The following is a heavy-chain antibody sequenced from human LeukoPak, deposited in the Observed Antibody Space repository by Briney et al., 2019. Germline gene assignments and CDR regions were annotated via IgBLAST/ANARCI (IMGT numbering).Heavy chain of an antibody. CDR1: GFTFSSYW. CDR3: ARDPVADVGSWFDP. CDR2: IKQDGSEK. Sequence: GGSLRLSCTSSGFTFSSYWMSWVRQAPGKGLEWVANIKQDGSEKYYVDSVKGRFTISRDNAKNSLYLQMNSLRAEDTAVYYCARDPVADVGSWFDPWGQGTLVTVSS. J-gene: IGHJ5*02. D-gene: IGHD6-19*01. V-gene: IGHV3-7*03.